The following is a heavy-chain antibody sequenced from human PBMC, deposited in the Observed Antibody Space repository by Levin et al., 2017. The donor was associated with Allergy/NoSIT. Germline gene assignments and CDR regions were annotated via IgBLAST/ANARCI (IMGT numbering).Heavy chain of an antibody. CDR2: IYYSGST. Sequence: GSLRLSCTVSGGSISSYYWSWIRQPPGKGLEWIGYIYYSGSTNYNPSLKSRVTISVDTSKNQFSLKLSSVTAADTAVYYCARDTYGDYRYYYYGMDVWGQGTTVTVSS. V-gene: IGHV4-59*01. D-gene: IGHD4-17*01. CDR3: ARDTYGDYRYYYYGMDV. CDR1: GGSISSYY. J-gene: IGHJ6*02.